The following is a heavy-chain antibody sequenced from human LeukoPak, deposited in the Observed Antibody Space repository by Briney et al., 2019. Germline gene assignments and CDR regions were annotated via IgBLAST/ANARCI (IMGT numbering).Heavy chain of an antibody. J-gene: IGHJ3*02. CDR1: GFTFSSYA. V-gene: IGHV3-30-3*01. CDR2: ISYDGSNK. CDR3: AKDRDEYSYEPRQDDI. Sequence: PGGSLRLSCAASGFTFSSYAMHWVRQAPGKGLEWVAVISYDGSNKYYADSVKGRFTISRDNSRNTLYLQMNSLRAEDTAIYYCAKDRDEYSYEPRQDDIWGQGTMVTVSS. D-gene: IGHD5-18*01.